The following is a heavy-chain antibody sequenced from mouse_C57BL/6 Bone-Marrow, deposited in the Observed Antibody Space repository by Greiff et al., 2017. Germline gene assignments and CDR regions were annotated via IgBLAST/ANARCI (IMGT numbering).Heavy chain of an antibody. CDR3: SFYGNYDGYFDY. Sequence: VQLQQSGPVLVKPGASVKMSCKASGYTFTDYYMNWVKQSHGKSLEWIGVINPYNGGTSYNQKFKGKATLTVDKSSSTAYMELNSLTSEDSAVYYCSFYGNYDGYFDYGGQGTTLTVSS. J-gene: IGHJ2*01. CDR1: GYTFTDYY. CDR2: INPYNGGT. V-gene: IGHV1-19*01. D-gene: IGHD2-10*01.